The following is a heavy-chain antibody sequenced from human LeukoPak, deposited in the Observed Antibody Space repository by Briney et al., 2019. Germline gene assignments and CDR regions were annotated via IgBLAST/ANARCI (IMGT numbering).Heavy chain of an antibody. CDR3: ARGYSAYNYYFDY. J-gene: IGHJ4*02. CDR1: GFTFSSYS. Sequence: GGSLRLSCAASGFTFSSYSMNWVRQAPGKGLEWVSYISSTNTIYCADSMKGRFTISRDNAKNSLYLQMNSLRAEDTATYYCARGYSAYNYYFDYWGQGTLVTVSS. V-gene: IGHV3-48*01. D-gene: IGHD5-12*01. CDR2: ISSTNTI.